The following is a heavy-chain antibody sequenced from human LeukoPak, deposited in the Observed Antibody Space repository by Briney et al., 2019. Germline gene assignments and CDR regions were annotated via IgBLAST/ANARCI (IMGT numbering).Heavy chain of an antibody. CDR1: GFSFSSYE. J-gene: IGHJ4*02. V-gene: IGHV3-66*01. CDR2: FYTCGST. D-gene: IGHD4-17*01. Sequence: GGSLRLSCAASGFSFSSYERNWVRQAPGKGLEWVSVFYTCGSTYYTDSVKSRVTISRDNSKNPLYPKLNSLKTEDTAVYYYTPRGRGDYASLGGVAYSGQGTLVTVSS. CDR3: TPRGRGDYASLGGVAY.